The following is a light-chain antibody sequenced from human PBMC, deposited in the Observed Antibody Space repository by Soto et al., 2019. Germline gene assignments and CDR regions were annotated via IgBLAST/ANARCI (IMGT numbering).Light chain of an antibody. CDR1: ESIDSW. CDR2: KAS. CDR3: QQYNSYRA. J-gene: IGKJ1*01. Sequence: HNNQTPSTLSGSLGDRVTIPFRASESIDSWLAWHQQKPGRAPKLLISKASSLESGVPARFSGSGSGTEFTLTISSLQPDDFATYYCQQYNSYRAFGQGTKVDI. V-gene: IGKV1-5*03.